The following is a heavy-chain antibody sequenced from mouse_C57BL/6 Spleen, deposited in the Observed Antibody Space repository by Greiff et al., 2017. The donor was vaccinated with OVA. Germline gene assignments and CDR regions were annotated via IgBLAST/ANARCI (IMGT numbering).Heavy chain of an antibody. J-gene: IGHJ1*03. CDR3: ASYYYGSSTRYFDV. D-gene: IGHD1-1*01. CDR2: ISYDGSN. V-gene: IGHV3-6*01. Sequence: EVKLQESGPGLVKPSQSLSLTCSVTGYSITSGYYWNWIRQFPGNKLEWMGYISYDGSNNYNPSLKNRISITRDPSKNQFFLKLNSVTTEDTATYYCASYYYGSSTRYFDVWGTGTTVTVSS. CDR1: GYSITSGYY.